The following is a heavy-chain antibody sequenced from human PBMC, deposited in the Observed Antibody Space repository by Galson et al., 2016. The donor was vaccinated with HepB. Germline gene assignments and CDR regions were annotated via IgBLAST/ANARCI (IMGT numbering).Heavy chain of an antibody. V-gene: IGHV3-23*01. D-gene: IGHD1-14*01. J-gene: IGHJ4*02. Sequence: SLRLSCAASGFTFSNYAMSWVRQAPGKGLQWVSGFSGSSSSTSYADSVKGRVTISRDNSKATLYLQMNSLRAEDTAVYYCAKGTSEHRHRGFDYWGQGTLVTVSS. CDR2: FSGSSSST. CDR3: AKGTSEHRHRGFDY. CDR1: GFTFSNYA.